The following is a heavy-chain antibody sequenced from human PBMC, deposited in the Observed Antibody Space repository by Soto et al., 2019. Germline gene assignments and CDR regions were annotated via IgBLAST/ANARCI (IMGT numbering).Heavy chain of an antibody. Sequence: PGGSLRLSCAASGFTFSSYWMSWVRQAPGKGLEWVANIKQDGSEKYYVDSVKGRFTISRDNARNSLYLQMNSLRAEDTAVYYCARARVVPAAIMYYYYGMDVWGQGTTVTVSS. CDR3: ARARVVPAAIMYYYYGMDV. D-gene: IGHD2-2*02. J-gene: IGHJ6*02. CDR1: GFTFSSYW. CDR2: IKQDGSEK. V-gene: IGHV3-7*01.